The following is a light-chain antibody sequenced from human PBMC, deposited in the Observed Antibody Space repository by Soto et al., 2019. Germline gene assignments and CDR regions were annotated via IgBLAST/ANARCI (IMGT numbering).Light chain of an antibody. V-gene: IGLV1-51*01. Sequence: QTVLTRHLSGSPSAAQKGNLSCSCISSNMGGNALSWYQQLTRTAPTPLLSDDNKRPSPIPARSSAAKSGTSATLGITGFQTGHEADYYCASWDSSLSAYVFGTGTKVTVL. CDR2: DDN. CDR3: ASWDSSLSAYV. J-gene: IGLJ1*01. CDR1: SSNMGGNA.